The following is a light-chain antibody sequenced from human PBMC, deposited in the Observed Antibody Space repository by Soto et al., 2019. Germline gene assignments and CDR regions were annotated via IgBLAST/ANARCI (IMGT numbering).Light chain of an antibody. CDR3: ATWDSSLSVGV. CDR1: SSDIGSNY. CDR2: END. V-gene: IGLV1-51*01. Sequence: QSVLTQPPSVSAAPGQKVTISCSGSSSDIGSNYVSWYQQLPGTAPKLLIYENDKRPSGIPDRFSGSKSGTSGTLAITGLQTGDEADYYCATWDSSLSVGVFGGGTKVTVL. J-gene: IGLJ2*01.